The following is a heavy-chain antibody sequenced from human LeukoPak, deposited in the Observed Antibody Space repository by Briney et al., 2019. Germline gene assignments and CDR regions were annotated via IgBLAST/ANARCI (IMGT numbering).Heavy chain of an antibody. V-gene: IGHV3-23*01. J-gene: IGHJ4*02. CDR1: GFTFSSYA. CDR3: AKDPVYDILTGCYFDY. Sequence: GGSLRLSCAASGFTFSSYAMSWVRQAPGKGLEWVSAISGSGGSTYYADSVKGRFTISRDNSKNTLYLQMNSLRAEDTAVYYCAKDPVYDILTGCYFDYWGQGTLVTVSS. CDR2: ISGSGGST. D-gene: IGHD3-9*01.